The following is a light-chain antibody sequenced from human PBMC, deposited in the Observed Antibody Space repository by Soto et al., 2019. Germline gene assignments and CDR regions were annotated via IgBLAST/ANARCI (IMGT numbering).Light chain of an antibody. Sequence: DTVMTQSPLSLSVPLGQSASISCRSSQSLLYSDGDTYLNWYHQRPGQSPRRLIHKVSQRDSGVPDRISGSGSGADFTLEISRVEAADVGVYYCLQATNWPWTFGQGTKVDI. J-gene: IGKJ1*01. V-gene: IGKV2-30*01. CDR2: KVS. CDR1: QSLLYSDGDTY. CDR3: LQATNWPWT.